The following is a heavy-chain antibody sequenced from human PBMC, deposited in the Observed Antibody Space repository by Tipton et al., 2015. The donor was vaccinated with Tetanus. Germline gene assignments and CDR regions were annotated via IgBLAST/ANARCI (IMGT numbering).Heavy chain of an antibody. V-gene: IGHV4-61*08. J-gene: IGHJ4*02. CDR1: GGSVRSGDYQ. Sequence: TLSLTCTVSGGSVRSGDYQWNWIRQPPGKGLEWLAYISYSGSTNSNYALKSRITISRDTSKNQISLKLTSVTAADTAVYYCARANYDNFKKGPFDSWGQGTLVTVSS. D-gene: IGHD3-3*01. CDR2: ISYSGST. CDR3: ARANYDNFKKGPFDS.